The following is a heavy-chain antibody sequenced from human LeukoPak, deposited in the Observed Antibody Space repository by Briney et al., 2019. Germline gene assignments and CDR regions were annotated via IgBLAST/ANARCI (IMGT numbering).Heavy chain of an antibody. V-gene: IGHV5-51*01. CDR3: AIRPSSSWYLRVDAFDI. J-gene: IGHJ3*02. CDR2: IYPGDSDT. Sequence: GESLKISCKGSGYSFTSYWIGWVRQMPGKGLEWMGIIYPGDSDTRYSPSFQGQVTISADKSISTAYLQWSSLKASDTAMYYCAIRPSSSWYLRVDAFDIWGQGTMVTVSS. CDR1: GYSFTSYW. D-gene: IGHD6-13*01.